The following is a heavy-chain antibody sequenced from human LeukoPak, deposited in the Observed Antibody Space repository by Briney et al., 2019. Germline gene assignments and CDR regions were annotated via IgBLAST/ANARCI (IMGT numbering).Heavy chain of an antibody. CDR1: GFTVSSNY. CDR2: IYSGGST. CDR3: ARGYCSSTSCSRFDP. J-gene: IGHJ5*02. V-gene: IGHV3-53*04. Sequence: GGSLRLSCAASGFTVSSNYMSWVRQAPGKGLEWVSVIYSGGSTYYADSVKGRFTISRHNSKNTLYLRMNSLRAEDTAVYYCARGYCSSTSCSRFDPWGQGTLVTVSS. D-gene: IGHD2-2*01.